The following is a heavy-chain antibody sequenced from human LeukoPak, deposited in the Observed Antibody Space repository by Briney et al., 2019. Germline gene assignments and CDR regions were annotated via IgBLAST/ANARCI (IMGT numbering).Heavy chain of an antibody. CDR2: ISVSGGSI. CDR3: AKDRGYDSSYAFDT. J-gene: IGHJ3*02. CDR1: GFTLSTYA. Sequence: PEGSLRLSCAASGFTLSTYAMSWVRQAPGKGLDWVSTISVSGGSISYADSVRGRFTISRDNSKNTLYLQMDSLRDEDTAVYFCAKDRGYDSSYAFDTWGQGTTVTVSS. V-gene: IGHV3-23*01. D-gene: IGHD3-22*01.